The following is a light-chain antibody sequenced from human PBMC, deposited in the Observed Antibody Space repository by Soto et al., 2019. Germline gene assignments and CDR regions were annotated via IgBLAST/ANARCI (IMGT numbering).Light chain of an antibody. CDR1: QSISSW. J-gene: IGKJ1*01. V-gene: IGKV1-5*03. Sequence: DIQMTQSPSTLSASVGDRVTITCRASQSISSWLAWYQQKPGKAPKLLIYKASSLESGVPSRFSGSGSGTEFTLTISSLQPDDFATYYCQQYNSYSRTFGQGPKVQL. CDR3: QQYNSYSRT. CDR2: KAS.